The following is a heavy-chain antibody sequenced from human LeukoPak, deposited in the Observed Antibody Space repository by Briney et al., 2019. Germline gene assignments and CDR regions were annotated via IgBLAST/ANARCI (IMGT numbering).Heavy chain of an antibody. D-gene: IGHD5-12*01. CDR2: IILIFGTA. J-gene: IGHJ4*02. CDR3: AGYIVATTSYFDY. CDR1: GGTFSSYA. Sequence: SVKVSCKASGGTFSSYAISWVRQAPGQGLEWMGGIILIFGTANYAQKFQGRVTITADESTSTAYMELSSLRSEDTAVYYCAGYIVATTSYFDYWGQGTLVTVSS. V-gene: IGHV1-69*13.